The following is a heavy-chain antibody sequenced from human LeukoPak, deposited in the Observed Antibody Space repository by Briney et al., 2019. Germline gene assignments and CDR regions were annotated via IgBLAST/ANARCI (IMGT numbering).Heavy chain of an antibody. CDR3: AREVFGRFHYFDY. V-gene: IGHV1-2*02. D-gene: IGHD3-3*01. J-gene: IGHJ4*02. Sequence: ASVKVSCKASGYTFTSYGISWVRQAPGQGLEWMGWINPNSGGTNYAQKFQGRVTMTRDTSISTAYMELSRLRSDDTAVYYCAREVFGRFHYFDYWGQGTLVTVSS. CDR1: GYTFTSYG. CDR2: INPNSGGT.